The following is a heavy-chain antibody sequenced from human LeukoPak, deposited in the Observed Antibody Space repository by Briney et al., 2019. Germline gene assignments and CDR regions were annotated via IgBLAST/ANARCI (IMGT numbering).Heavy chain of an antibody. CDR3: ASSLPRYSSSWYLFNY. CDR1: GFPLSSYG. V-gene: IGHV3-30*03. Sequence: GGSLRLSCTASGFPLSSYGMLWVREAPDRGLEGVGYISYDGSNKYYADSVKGRFTISRDNSKNTLYLQMNSLRAEDTAVYYCASSLPRYSSSWYLFNYWGQGTLVTVSS. J-gene: IGHJ4*02. D-gene: IGHD6-13*01. CDR2: ISYDGSNK.